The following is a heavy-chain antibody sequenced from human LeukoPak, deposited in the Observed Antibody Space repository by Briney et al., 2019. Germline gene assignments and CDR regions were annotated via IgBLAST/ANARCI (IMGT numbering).Heavy chain of an antibody. CDR3: ARNVGITIFGVVIFRPRDAFDI. CDR2: MNPNSGNT. CDR1: GYTFTSYD. D-gene: IGHD3-3*01. J-gene: IGHJ3*02. V-gene: IGHV1-8*03. Sequence: WASVKVSCKASGYTFTSYDINWVRQATGQGLEWMGWMNPNSGNTGYAQKFQGRVTITRNTSISTAYMELSSLRSEDTAVYYCARNVGITIFGVVIFRPRDAFDIWGQGTMVTVSS.